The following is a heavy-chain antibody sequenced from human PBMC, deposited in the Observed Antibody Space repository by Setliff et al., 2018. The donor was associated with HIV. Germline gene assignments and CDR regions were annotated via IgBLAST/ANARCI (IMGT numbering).Heavy chain of an antibody. CDR2: IKSKTDGGTT. J-gene: IGHJ4*02. CDR3: ARFDDSNGFDY. CDR1: GFTFSNAW. D-gene: IGHD3-22*01. Sequence: GGSLRLSCAASGFTFSNAWMSWVRQAPGKGLEWVGRIKSKTDGGTTDYAAPVKGRFTISRDNAKNTLFLQMNSLRAEDTAVYYCARFDDSNGFDYWGQGTLVTV. V-gene: IGHV3-15*05.